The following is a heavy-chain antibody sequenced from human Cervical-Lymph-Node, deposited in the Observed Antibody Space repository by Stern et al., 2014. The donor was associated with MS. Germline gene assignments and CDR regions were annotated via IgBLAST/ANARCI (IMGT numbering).Heavy chain of an antibody. D-gene: IGHD6-19*01. Sequence: QMQLVQSGAEVKKPGASVKGSCQASGYTFTNYYIHWVRQAPGQGLEWMGIINPSGGSTSYAQKLQGRVTMTRDKSTSTVYMELSSLRSEDTAVYYCAREVAGHRLGMMDVWGQGTTVTVSS. V-gene: IGHV1-46*01. J-gene: IGHJ6*02. CDR3: AREVAGHRLGMMDV. CDR2: INPSGGST. CDR1: GYTFTNYY.